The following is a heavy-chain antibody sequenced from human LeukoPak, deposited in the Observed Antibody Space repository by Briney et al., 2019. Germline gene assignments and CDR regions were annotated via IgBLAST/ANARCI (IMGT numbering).Heavy chain of an antibody. CDR3: AKDWAYSSGWYTGDY. Sequence: PGGSLRLSCVASGFTFSKYNIHWVRQAPGKGLEWVAFIRYDGTNEETAESVKGRFTISRDNSKNTLYLQMNSLRAEDTAVYYCAKDWAYSSGWYTGDYWGQGTLVTVSS. CDR1: GFTFSKYN. J-gene: IGHJ4*02. D-gene: IGHD6-19*01. CDR2: IRYDGTNE. V-gene: IGHV3-30*02.